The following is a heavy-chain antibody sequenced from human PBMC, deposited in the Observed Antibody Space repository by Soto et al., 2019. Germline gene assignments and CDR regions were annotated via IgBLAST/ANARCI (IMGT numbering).Heavy chain of an antibody. CDR2: IKSRTDGGTS. J-gene: IGHJ4*01. CDR3: TTDSYSSEITGRFDY. CDR1: GLIFSKAW. V-gene: IGHV3-15*07. Sequence: EVQLVESGGGLVEPGGSLRLSCAASGLIFSKAWINWVRQAPGKGLEWVGRIKSRTDGGTSDYGAPAKGRFAISRDDSRNTVYMQINSLKIEDTGVYYCTTDSYSSEITGRFDYWGHGTLVTVSS. D-gene: IGHD1-26*01.